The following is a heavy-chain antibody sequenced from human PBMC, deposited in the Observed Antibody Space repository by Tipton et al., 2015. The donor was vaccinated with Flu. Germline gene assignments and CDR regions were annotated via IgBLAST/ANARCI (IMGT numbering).Heavy chain of an antibody. D-gene: IGHD2-21*02. V-gene: IGHV3-23*01. J-gene: IGHJ4*02. CDR1: GFTFSSYD. Sequence: SLRLSCTTSGFTFSSYDMSWVRQAPGRGLEWVSSIGARDGTTYYADSVKGRLAISRDSSRNALYLQINTLRAEDTAVYYCTKSDATYCNGDCYNRLDYWGQGTLVTVSS. CDR3: TKSDATYCNGDCYNRLDY. CDR2: IGARDGTT.